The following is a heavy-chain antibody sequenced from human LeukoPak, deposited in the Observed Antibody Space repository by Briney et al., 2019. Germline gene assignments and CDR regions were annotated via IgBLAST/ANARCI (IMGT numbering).Heavy chain of an antibody. CDR2: IYHRGST. Sequence: SETLSLTCTVSTYSISSGYYWGWIRQPPGKGLEWIGSIYHRGSTYYNPSLKSRVTISVDTSKNQFSLKLSSVTAADTAVYYCARSHYYGSGFFLYWGQGTLVTVSS. J-gene: IGHJ4*02. D-gene: IGHD3-10*01. CDR1: TYSISSGYY. V-gene: IGHV4-38-2*02. CDR3: ARSHYYGSGFFLY.